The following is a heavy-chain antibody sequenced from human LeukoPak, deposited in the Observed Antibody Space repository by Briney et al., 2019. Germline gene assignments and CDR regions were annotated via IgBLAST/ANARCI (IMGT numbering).Heavy chain of an antibody. CDR1: GFPFSNYV. V-gene: IGHV3-23*01. J-gene: IGHJ4*02. Sequence: GGSLRLSCVASGFPFSNYVMSWVRQAPGKGLEWVSGVSGSGGRSSTYYADSVKGRFTISRDNSKNTLYLQMNNLRAEDTAVYYCARELSIYGGNSDQYFDYWGQGTLVTVSS. D-gene: IGHD4-23*01. CDR2: VSGSGGRSST. CDR3: ARELSIYGGNSDQYFDY.